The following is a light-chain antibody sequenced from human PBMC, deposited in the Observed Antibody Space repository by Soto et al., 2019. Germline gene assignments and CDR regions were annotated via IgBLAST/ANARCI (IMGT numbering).Light chain of an antibody. CDR2: AAS. J-gene: IGKJ1*01. CDR3: QQYGSSPKT. CDR1: QTISSTY. V-gene: IGKV3-20*01. Sequence: EIVLTQSPGTLSLSPGDRATLSCRARQTISSTYLAWYQQKPGQAPRLLIYAASTRATGIPDRFSGSGSGTDFTLTISRLEPEDFAVYYCQQYGSSPKTFGQGTKV.